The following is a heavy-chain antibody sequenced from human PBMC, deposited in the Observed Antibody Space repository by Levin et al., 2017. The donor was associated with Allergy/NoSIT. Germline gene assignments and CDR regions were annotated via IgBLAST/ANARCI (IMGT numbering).Heavy chain of an antibody. J-gene: IGHJ4*02. D-gene: IGHD5-18*01. CDR1: GGSISSPDYN. V-gene: IGHV4-30-4*01. CDR3: ARGSYPYFDN. Sequence: SETLSLTCTVSGGSISSPDYNWSWIRQPPGKGLEWIGYIYYSGSAYYSPSLKSRIIISVDTSKNHFSLELRSVTAADTAVYYCARGSYPYFDNWGQGTLVTVSS. CDR2: IYYSGSA.